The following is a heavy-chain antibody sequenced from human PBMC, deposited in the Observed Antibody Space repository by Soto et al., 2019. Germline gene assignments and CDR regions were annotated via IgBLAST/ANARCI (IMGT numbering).Heavy chain of an antibody. V-gene: IGHV1-24*01. CDR1: GYTLTELS. CDR2: FDPEDGET. Sequence: ASVKVSCKVSGYTLTELSMHWVRQAPGKGLEWMGGFDPEDGETIYAQKFQGRVTMTEDTSTDTAYMELSSLRSEDTAVYYCATSNWGLDAFDIWGQGTRVTVSS. CDR3: ATSNWGLDAFDI. D-gene: IGHD7-27*01. J-gene: IGHJ3*02.